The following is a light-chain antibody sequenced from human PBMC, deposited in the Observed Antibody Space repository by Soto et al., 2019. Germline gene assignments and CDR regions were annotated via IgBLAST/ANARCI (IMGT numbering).Light chain of an antibody. J-gene: IGKJ1*01. CDR1: QSVGSY. CDR2: GAS. V-gene: IGKV3-11*01. CDR3: QQYNNWPRT. Sequence: IVLTQSPATLSLSPCERSTLSCRASQSVGSYLAWYQHKPGQAPRLLIYGASGRATGIPDRFSGSGSGTDFTLTISRLEPEDFAVYYCQQYNNWPRTFGQGTKVDIK.